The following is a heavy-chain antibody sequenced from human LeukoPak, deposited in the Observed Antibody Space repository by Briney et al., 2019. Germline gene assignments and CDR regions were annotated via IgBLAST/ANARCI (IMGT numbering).Heavy chain of an antibody. V-gene: IGHV3-53*01. CDR3: ARVRYYDRPDY. CDR2: IYSGGST. Sequence: PGGSLRLSCAASGFTVSSNYMSWVRQAPGKGLEWVSVIYSGGSTYYADSVKGRFTISRDNSKNTLYLQMNSLRAEDTAVYYCARVRYYDRPDYWGQGTLVTVSS. CDR1: GFTVSSNY. D-gene: IGHD3-22*01. J-gene: IGHJ4*02.